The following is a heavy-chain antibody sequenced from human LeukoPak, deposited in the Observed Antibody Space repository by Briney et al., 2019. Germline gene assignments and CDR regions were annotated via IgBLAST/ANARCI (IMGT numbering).Heavy chain of an antibody. CDR3: ARDIVVVPAAIAGAASGSGY. CDR2: ISSSSSYI. J-gene: IGHJ4*02. D-gene: IGHD2-2*01. CDR1: GFTFGSYT. Sequence: SAGSLRLYCAASGFTFGSYTMNWVRQAQGKGLEWVSSISSSSSYIYYADSVKGRFTVSRNNAKNSLYLQMNSLQAEDTALYYCARDIVVVPAAIAGAASGSGYWGQGTLVTVSS. V-gene: IGHV3-21*01.